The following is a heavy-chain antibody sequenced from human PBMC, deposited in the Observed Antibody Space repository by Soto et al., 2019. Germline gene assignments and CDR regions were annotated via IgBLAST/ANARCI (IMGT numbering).Heavy chain of an antibody. CDR1: GGTFSSYT. V-gene: IGHV1-69*02. CDR2: IIPILGIA. Sequence: QVQQVQSGAEVKKPGTSVKVSCKASGGTFSSYTISWVRQAPGQGLEWMGRIIPILGIANYAQKFQGRVTITADKSTSTAYMELSSLRSEDTAVYSCATQAYCSGGSCYPDYWGQGTLVTVSS. D-gene: IGHD2-15*01. CDR3: ATQAYCSGGSCYPDY. J-gene: IGHJ4*02.